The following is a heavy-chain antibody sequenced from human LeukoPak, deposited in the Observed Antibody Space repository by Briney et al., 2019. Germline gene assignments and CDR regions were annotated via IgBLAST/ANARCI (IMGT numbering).Heavy chain of an antibody. J-gene: IGHJ6*03. CDR3: ARANDNYYYYYMDV. V-gene: IGHV3-7*01. CDR1: GFTFSSYW. D-gene: IGHD3-9*01. CDR2: INQDGSSK. Sequence: GGSLRLSCAVSGFTFSSYWMGWVRQAPGKGLAWVANINQDGSSKYYEDSVKGRFTISRDNAENSLYLQMNSLGAEDTAVYYCARANDNYYYYYMDVWGKGTTVTISS.